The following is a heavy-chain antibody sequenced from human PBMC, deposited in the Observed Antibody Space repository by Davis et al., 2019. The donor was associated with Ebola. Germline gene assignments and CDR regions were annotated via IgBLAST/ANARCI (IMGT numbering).Heavy chain of an antibody. CDR3: AGGGSGYYYGMDV. J-gene: IGHJ6*02. V-gene: IGHV4-61*01. Sequence: SETLSLTCSVSGGSIINFSYYWSWIRQPPGKGLEWIGYIYYSGSTNYNPSLKSRVTISVDTSKNQFSLKLSSVTAADTAVYYCAGGGSGYYYGMDVWGQGTTVTVSS. CDR2: IYYSGST. D-gene: IGHD2-15*01. CDR1: GGSIINFSYY.